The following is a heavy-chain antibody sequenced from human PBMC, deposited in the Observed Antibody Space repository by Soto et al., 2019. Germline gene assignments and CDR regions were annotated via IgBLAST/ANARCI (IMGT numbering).Heavy chain of an antibody. CDR3: ARDPKTSGGQHWAFNYFDS. CDR2: ISYDGTNK. CDR1: VFSFIISP. Sequence: GWSLRLSCASSVFSFIISPMHWVRQAPGKGPEWVALISYDGTNKFYADSVKGRFTISRDNSKSTLYLQVDSLRPEDAAVYYCARDPKTSGGQHWAFNYFDSWGQGTLVTVSS. J-gene: IGHJ4*02. V-gene: IGHV3-30-3*01. D-gene: IGHD7-27*01.